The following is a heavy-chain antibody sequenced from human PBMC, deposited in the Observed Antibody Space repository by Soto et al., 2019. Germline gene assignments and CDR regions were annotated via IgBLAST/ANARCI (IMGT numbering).Heavy chain of an antibody. D-gene: IGHD2-21*02. CDR2: ISSDGSNK. Sequence: QVQLVESGGGVVQPGRSLRLSCAASGFTFSSYAMHWVRQAPGKGLEWVAVISSDGSNKYYADSVKGRFTISRDNSKNTLYLQMNSLRAEDTAVYYCARILAYCGGDCYSGELGYWGQGTLVTVSS. J-gene: IGHJ4*02. CDR3: ARILAYCGGDCYSGELGY. V-gene: IGHV3-30-3*01. CDR1: GFTFSSYA.